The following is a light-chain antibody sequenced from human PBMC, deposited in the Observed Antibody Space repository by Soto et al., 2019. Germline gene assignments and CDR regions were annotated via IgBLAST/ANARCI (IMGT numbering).Light chain of an antibody. V-gene: IGKV1-9*01. Sequence: IQLTQSPSSLSASVGDRVTITCRASQGISSYLAWYQQKPGKAPKLLIYAASTLQSGVPSRFSGSGSGTEFTLTISSLQPDDFATYFCQQSYSTPITFGQGTRWRL. CDR1: QGISSY. J-gene: IGKJ5*01. CDR2: AAS. CDR3: QQSYSTPIT.